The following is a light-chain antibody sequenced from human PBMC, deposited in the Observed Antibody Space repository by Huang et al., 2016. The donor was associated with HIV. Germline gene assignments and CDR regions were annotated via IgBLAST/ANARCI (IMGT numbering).Light chain of an antibody. V-gene: IGKV3-15*01. CDR2: GAS. CDR1: QSVSSS. Sequence: ELVMTQSPATLSASAGERVTLPCRASQSVSSSEAWYQQNPGQAPRLLIYGASTRANGIPARFSGSGSETEFTLTISSLRSEDFAVYYCQQYNNWPPITFGQGTRLEIK. J-gene: IGKJ5*01. CDR3: QQYNNWPPIT.